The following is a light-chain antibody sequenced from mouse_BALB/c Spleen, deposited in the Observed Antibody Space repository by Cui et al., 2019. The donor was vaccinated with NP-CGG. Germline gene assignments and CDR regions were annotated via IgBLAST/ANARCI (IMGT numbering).Light chain of an antibody. CDR1: TGTVTTSNY. CDR2: GTN. Sequence: QAVVPQESALTTSPGEPVTLTCRSSTGTVTTSNYANWVQEKPDHLFTGLIGGTNNRVPGVPARFSGSLIGDKAALTITGAQTEDEAIYFCALWYSNHWVFGGGTKLTVL. V-gene: IGLV1*01. J-gene: IGLJ1*01. CDR3: ALWYSNHWV.